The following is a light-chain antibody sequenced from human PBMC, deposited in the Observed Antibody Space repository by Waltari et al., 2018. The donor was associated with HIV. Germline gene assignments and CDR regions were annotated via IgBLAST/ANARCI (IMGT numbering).Light chain of an antibody. CDR3: QQYFSTPWT. CDR1: QSLLYSPNNKNF. V-gene: IGKV4-1*01. Sequence: PDCLIVSPGERASINCRPNQSLLYSPNNKNFLVWYQQKPGQPHKLLIYWASSRESGVPARFSGSGSGTNFTLTISSLQPEDVATYFCQQYFSTPWTFGQGTKV. CDR2: WAS. J-gene: IGKJ1*01.